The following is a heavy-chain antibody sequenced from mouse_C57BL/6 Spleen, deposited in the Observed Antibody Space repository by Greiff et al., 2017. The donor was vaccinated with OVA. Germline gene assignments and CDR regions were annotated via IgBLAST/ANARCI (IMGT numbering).Heavy chain of an antibody. CDR3: ATTVPGLFDY. Sequence: QVQLQQPGAELVRPGSSVKLSCKASGYTFTSYWMDWVKQRPGQGLEWIGNIYPSDSETHYNQKFKDKATLTVDKSSSTAYMQLSSLTSEDSAVDCCATTVPGLFDYWGQGTTLTVSS. V-gene: IGHV1-61*01. D-gene: IGHD1-1*01. J-gene: IGHJ2*01. CDR1: GYTFTSYW. CDR2: IYPSDSET.